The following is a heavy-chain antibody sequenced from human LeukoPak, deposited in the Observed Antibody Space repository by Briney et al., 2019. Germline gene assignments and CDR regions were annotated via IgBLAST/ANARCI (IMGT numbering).Heavy chain of an antibody. Sequence: SETLSLTCTVPRGSFTTYYWSWIRQPPGKALEWIGYIYDSGSTNYDPSLKTRVTISLDTSKNRFSLKLTSVTAADTAVYYCARGLVRGRFDYWGQGTLVTVSS. CDR1: RGSFTTYY. V-gene: IGHV4-59*01. CDR3: ARGLVRGRFDY. CDR2: IYDSGST. D-gene: IGHD3-10*01. J-gene: IGHJ4*02.